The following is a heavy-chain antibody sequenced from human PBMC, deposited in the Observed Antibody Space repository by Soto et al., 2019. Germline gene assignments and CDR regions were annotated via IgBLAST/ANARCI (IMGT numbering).Heavy chain of an antibody. J-gene: IGHJ4*02. CDR2: ISWNSGSI. V-gene: IGHV3-9*01. Sequence: EVPLVESGGGLVQPGRSLRLSCAASGFTFDDYAMHWVRQAPGKGLEWVSGISWNSGSIGYADSVKGRFTISRDNAKNSLYLQMNSLRAEDTALYYCAKDRRDGYSSPYYFDYWGQGTLVTVSS. CDR3: AKDRRDGYSSPYYFDY. D-gene: IGHD4-4*01. CDR1: GFTFDDYA.